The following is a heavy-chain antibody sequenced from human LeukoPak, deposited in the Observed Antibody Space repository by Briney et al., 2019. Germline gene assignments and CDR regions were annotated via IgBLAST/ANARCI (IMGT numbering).Heavy chain of an antibody. Sequence: GGSLRLSCAASGFSFSDHYMDWVRLAPGKGLEWVGRIRNKANSYGTEYAASVEGRFTISRDDSKDSLYLQMNSLRFEDTALYYCTGVRLGAATRYSDYWGQGTLVTVSS. CDR1: GFSFSDHY. D-gene: IGHD1-26*01. CDR2: IRNKANSYGT. V-gene: IGHV3-72*01. CDR3: TGVRLGAATRYSDY. J-gene: IGHJ4*02.